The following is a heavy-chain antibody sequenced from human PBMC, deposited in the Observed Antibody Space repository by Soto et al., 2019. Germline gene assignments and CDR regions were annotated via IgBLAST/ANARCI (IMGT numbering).Heavy chain of an antibody. CDR3: ARGSTAIFGVVVIYYYYGMDV. J-gene: IGHJ6*02. D-gene: IGHD3-3*01. CDR2: TYYRSKWYN. V-gene: IGHV6-1*01. Sequence: SQTLSLTCAISGDSVSSNSAAWNWIRQSPLRGLEWLGRTYYRSKWYNDYAVSVKSRITINPDTSKNQFSLQLNSVTPEDTAVYYCARGSTAIFGVVVIYYYYGMDVWGQGTTVTVSS. CDR1: GDSVSSNSAA.